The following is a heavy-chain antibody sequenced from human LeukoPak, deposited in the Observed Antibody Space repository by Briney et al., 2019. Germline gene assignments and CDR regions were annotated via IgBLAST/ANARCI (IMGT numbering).Heavy chain of an antibody. CDR2: MYTGGTT. CDR3: AKDEATSGGGLAS. CDR1: GFTVSGTH. D-gene: IGHD3-16*01. Sequence: GGSLRLSCAASGFTVSGTHMSWVRQAPGKGLEWVSAMYTGGTTYYADSVKGRFTISRDNSRNTLFPHMSSPRADDTAVYYCAKDEATSGGGLASWGQGTLVTVSS. J-gene: IGHJ4*02. V-gene: IGHV3-53*01.